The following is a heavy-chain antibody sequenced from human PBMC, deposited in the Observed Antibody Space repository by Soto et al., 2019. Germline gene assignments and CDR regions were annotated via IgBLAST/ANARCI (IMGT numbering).Heavy chain of an antibody. V-gene: IGHV3-73*01. D-gene: IGHD3-3*01. CDR3: TRPRPIKYYDFWSGYDN. CDR2: IRSKANSYAT. CDR1: GFTFSGSA. J-gene: IGHJ4*02. Sequence: SGGSLRLSCAASGFTFSGSAMHWVRQASGKGLEWVGRIRSKANSYATAYAASVKGRFTISRDDSKNTAYLQMNSLKTEDTAVYYCTRPRPIKYYDFWSGYDNWGQGTLVTVSS.